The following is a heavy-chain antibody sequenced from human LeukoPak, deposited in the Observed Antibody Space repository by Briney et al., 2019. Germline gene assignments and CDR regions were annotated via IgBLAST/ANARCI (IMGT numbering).Heavy chain of an antibody. V-gene: IGHV4-59*08. CDR2: IYNSGNT. J-gene: IGHJ4*02. CDR1: GDSISSYS. CDR3: ARQTRYNYGPAFDF. D-gene: IGHD5-18*01. Sequence: SSETLSLTCTVSGDSISSYSWSWIRQPPGKGLEWIGDIYNSGNTNYNPSLKSRVTMSVSTSKNQFSLSLSSVTAADTAVYYRARQTRYNYGPAFDFWGQGALVTVSS.